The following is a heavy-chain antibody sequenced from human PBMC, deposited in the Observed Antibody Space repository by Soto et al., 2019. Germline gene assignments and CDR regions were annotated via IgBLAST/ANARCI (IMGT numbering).Heavy chain of an antibody. J-gene: IGHJ4*02. V-gene: IGHV3-74*01. D-gene: IGHD1-1*01. CDR1: GFTFSMYW. Sequence: GSLRLSCAASGFTFSMYWMHWVRQVPGKGPEWVSRINDDGISTNYADSVKGRFTISRDNARNTLYLQMNALRVEDTAVYYCTRGPRSTSTGTGAFWGQGTLVTVSS. CDR3: TRGPRSTSTGTGAF. CDR2: INDDGIST.